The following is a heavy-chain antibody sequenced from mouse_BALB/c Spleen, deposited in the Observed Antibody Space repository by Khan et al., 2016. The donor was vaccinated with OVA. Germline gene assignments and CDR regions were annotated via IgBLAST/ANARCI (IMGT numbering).Heavy chain of an antibody. CDR2: IAPGSGST. CDR3: ARGNYYGNSAYAMDY. D-gene: IGHD1-1*01. J-gene: IGHJ4*01. V-gene: IGHV1S41*01. Sequence: DLVKPGASVKLSCKASGYTFTSYWINWIKQRPGQGLEWIGRIAPGSGSTSYNEMFKDKATPTEDTSSSTAYIQVSRLSSEAPAVSCWARGNYYGNSAYAMDYWGQGTSLTVSS. CDR1: GYTFTSYW.